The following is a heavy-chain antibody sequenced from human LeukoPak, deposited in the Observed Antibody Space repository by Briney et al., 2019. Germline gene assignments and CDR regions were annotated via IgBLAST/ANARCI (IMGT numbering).Heavy chain of an antibody. CDR3: AASRYDFWSGRGWFDP. CDR1: GCTFTSYG. Sequence: ASVKVSCKASGCTFTSYGISWVRQAPGQGLEWMGWISAYNGNTNYAQKLQGRVTMTTDTSTSTAYMELRSLRSDDTAVYYCAASRYDFWSGRGWFDPWGQGTLVTVSS. J-gene: IGHJ5*02. V-gene: IGHV1-18*01. CDR2: ISAYNGNT. D-gene: IGHD3-3*01.